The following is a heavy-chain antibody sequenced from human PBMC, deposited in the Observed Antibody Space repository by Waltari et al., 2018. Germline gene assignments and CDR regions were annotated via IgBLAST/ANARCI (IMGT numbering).Heavy chain of an antibody. Sequence: EVQLVESGGGWVQRGGSRRVSWVASGFTFSSYEMNWVRQVPGKGLEWVAYITGSGTTIFYADSVKGRFTISRDNAKNSLYLQMSNLRAEDTAVYYCARVVGSSDLWGQGTLVTVSS. CDR1: GFTFSSYE. CDR2: ITGSGTTI. CDR3: ARVVGSSDL. D-gene: IGHD6-6*01. V-gene: IGHV3-48*03. J-gene: IGHJ5*02.